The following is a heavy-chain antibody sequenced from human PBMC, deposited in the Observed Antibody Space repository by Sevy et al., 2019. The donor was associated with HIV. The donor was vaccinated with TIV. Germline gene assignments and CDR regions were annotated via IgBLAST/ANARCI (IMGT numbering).Heavy chain of an antibody. D-gene: IGHD3-3*01. Sequence: ASVKVSCKAYGYTFSDYYMHWVRQAPGQGLEWMGWINPNRGGTNYAHKFQGRVTMTRDTSISTAYMKLSSLRSDDTAIYYCARGMSAYLLANGMDVWGQGTTVTVSS. CDR3: ARGMSAYLLANGMDV. CDR2: INPNRGGT. CDR1: GYTFSDYY. J-gene: IGHJ6*02. V-gene: IGHV1-2*07.